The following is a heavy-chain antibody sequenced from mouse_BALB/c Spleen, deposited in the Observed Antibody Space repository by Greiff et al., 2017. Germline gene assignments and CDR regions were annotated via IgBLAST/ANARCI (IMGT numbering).Heavy chain of an antibody. Sequence: EVQLQESGPGLVKPSQSLPLTCTVTGYSITSDYAWNWNRLFPGNKLWWMGYISYSGSTSYNPSLKSRISITRDTSKNQFFLQLNSVTTEDTATYYCAREDYGNYFDYWGQGTTHTDSS. V-gene: IGHV3-2*02. CDR3: AREDYGNYFDY. CDR2: ISYSGST. D-gene: IGHD2-1*01. J-gene: IGHJ2*01. CDR1: GYSITSDYA.